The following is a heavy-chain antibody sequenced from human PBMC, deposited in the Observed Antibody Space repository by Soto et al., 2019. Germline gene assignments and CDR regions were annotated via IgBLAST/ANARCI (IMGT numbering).Heavy chain of an antibody. CDR2: INHSGST. D-gene: IGHD2-8*02. Sequence: QVQLQQWGAGLLKPSETLSLTCAVYGGSFSGYSWTWIRQPPGTGLEWIGEINHSGSTNYNPSLKXXVTMSVDTSKNQFSPKLTSVTAADTAVYYCARDKITGLFDYWGQGTLVTVSS. CDR1: GGSFSGYS. J-gene: IGHJ4*02. V-gene: IGHV4-34*01. CDR3: ARDKITGLFDY.